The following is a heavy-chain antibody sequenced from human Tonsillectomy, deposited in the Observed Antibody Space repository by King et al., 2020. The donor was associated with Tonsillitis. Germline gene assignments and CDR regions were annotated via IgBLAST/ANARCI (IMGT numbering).Heavy chain of an antibody. CDR1: GLTVSSNY. CDR2: IYSGGST. J-gene: IGHJ4*02. D-gene: IGHD3-22*01. CDR3: ARDRYYDSSGYLQADY. V-gene: IGHV3-66*01. Sequence: VQLVESGGGLVQPGGSLRLSCAASGLTVSSNYISWVRQAPGKGLEWVSVIYSGGSTYYADSVKGRFIISRDSSKNTLYLQMNSLRAEDTAVYYCARDRYYDSSGYLQADYWGQGTLVTVSS.